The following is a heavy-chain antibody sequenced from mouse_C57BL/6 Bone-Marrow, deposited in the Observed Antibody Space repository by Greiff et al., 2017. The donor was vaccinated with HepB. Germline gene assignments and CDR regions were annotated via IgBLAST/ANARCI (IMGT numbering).Heavy chain of an antibody. CDR1: GFTFSSYG. J-gene: IGHJ1*03. D-gene: IGHD2-3*01. Sequence: EVQLLESGGDLVKPGGSLKLSCAASGFTFSSYGMSWVRQTPDKRLEWVATISSGGSYTYYPDSVKGRFTISRDNAKNTLYLQMSSLKSEDTAMYYCARHEDGYYSRYFDVWGTGTTVTVAS. CDR3: ARHEDGYYSRYFDV. CDR2: ISSGGSYT. V-gene: IGHV5-6*01.